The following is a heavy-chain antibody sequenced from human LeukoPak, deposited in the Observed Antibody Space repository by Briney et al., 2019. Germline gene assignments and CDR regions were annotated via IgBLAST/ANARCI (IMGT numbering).Heavy chain of an antibody. Sequence: GGSLRLSCAASGFTFSSYSMNWVRQAPGKGLEWVSYITSSSSTIYYADSVKGRFTISRDNAKSSLYLQMNSLRAEDTAVYYCARDCLGSQFWSGYYLGPDNYFDYWGQGSLVTVSS. J-gene: IGHJ4*02. CDR3: ARDCLGSQFWSGYYLGPDNYFDY. CDR2: ITSSSSTI. D-gene: IGHD3-3*01. V-gene: IGHV3-48*04. CDR1: GFTFSSYS.